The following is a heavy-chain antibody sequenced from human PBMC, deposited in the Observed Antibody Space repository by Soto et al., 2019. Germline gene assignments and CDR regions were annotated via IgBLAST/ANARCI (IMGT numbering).Heavy chain of an antibody. CDR3: ARVSVYFPPDY. CDR1: GYTFTNYA. CDR2: INAGNGNT. D-gene: IGHD1-26*01. Sequence: QVQLVQSGAEEKKPGASVKVSCKASGYTFTNYATHWVRQAPGHRLEWMGWINAGNGNTKYSQKFQGRVTITRYTFANTAHIALSSMRYEATAGYYCARVSVYFPPDYWGPGTLVTVSS. V-gene: IGHV1-3*05. J-gene: IGHJ4*02.